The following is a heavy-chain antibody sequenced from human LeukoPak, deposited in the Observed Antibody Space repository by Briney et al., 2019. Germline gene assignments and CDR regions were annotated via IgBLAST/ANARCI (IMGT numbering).Heavy chain of an antibody. J-gene: IGHJ4*02. Sequence: GGSLRLSCAASGFTFSSYAMSWVRQAPGKGLEWVLAISGSGGSTYYAGSVKGRFTISRDNSKNTLYLQMNSLRAEDTAVYFCAKGSSGSWGRLDYWGQGTLVTVSS. D-gene: IGHD3-10*01. CDR3: AKGSSGSWGRLDY. CDR2: ISGSGGST. CDR1: GFTFSSYA. V-gene: IGHV3-23*01.